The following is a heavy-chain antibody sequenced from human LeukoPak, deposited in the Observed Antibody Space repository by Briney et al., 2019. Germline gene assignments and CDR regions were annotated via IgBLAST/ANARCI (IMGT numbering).Heavy chain of an antibody. J-gene: IGHJ5*02. V-gene: IGHV4-34*01. CDR1: GGSFSGYY. Sequence: SETLSLTCAVYGGSFSGYYRSWIRQPPGKGLEWIGEINHSGSTNYNPSLKSRVTISVDTSKNQFSLKLSSVTAADTAVYYCARGGYCSGGSCYNWFDPWGQGTLVTVSS. CDR3: ARGGYCSGGSCYNWFDP. D-gene: IGHD2-15*01. CDR2: INHSGST.